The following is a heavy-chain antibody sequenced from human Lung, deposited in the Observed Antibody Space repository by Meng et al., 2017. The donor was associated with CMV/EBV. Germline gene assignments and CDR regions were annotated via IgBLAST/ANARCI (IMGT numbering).Heavy chain of an antibody. CDR3: ARVGYSNVPAHYYYGLEV. CDR2: ISSSGYTI. D-gene: IGHD6-13*01. V-gene: IGHV3-48*03. CDR1: RFTLNDFE. Sequence: SCVVSRFTLNDFEMSWVRQAPGNGSEWVSYISSSGYTIYYADSVKGRFTISRDNSKNSLHLQMNNLRAEGTAVYYCARVGYSNVPAHYYYGLEVWXQGTXVTGAS. J-gene: IGHJ6*02.